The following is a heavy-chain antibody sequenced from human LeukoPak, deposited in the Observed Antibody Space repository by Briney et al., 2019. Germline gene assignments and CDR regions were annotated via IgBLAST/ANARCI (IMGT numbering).Heavy chain of an antibody. CDR3: ARELADSSGYYYPAFDI. D-gene: IGHD3-22*01. CDR1: GYTFTGYY. V-gene: IGHV1-2*02. Sequence: ASVKVSCKASGYTFTGYYMHWVRQAPGQGLEWMGWINPKSGGTNYAQKLQDRVTMTRDTSISTAYMELSRLRSDDTAVYYCARELADSSGYYYPAFDIWGQGTMVTGSS. J-gene: IGHJ3*02. CDR2: INPKSGGT.